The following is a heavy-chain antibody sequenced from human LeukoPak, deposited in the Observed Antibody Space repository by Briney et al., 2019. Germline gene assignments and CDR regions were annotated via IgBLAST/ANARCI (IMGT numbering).Heavy chain of an antibody. CDR3: ARADPRDSSGYYYGDFDY. Sequence: PGGSLRLSCAASGFTFSSYSMNWVRQAPGKGLEWVSSISSSSSYIYYADSVKGRFTISRDNAKNSLYLQMNSLRAEDTAVYYCARADPRDSSGYYYGDFDYWGQGTLVTVSS. CDR2: ISSSSSYI. CDR1: GFTFSSYS. D-gene: IGHD3-22*01. V-gene: IGHV3-21*01. J-gene: IGHJ4*02.